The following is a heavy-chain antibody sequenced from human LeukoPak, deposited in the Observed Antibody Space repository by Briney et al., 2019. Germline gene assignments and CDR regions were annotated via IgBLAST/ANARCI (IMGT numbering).Heavy chain of an antibody. CDR1: GYTFTGYY. CDR2: INPNSGGT. CDR3: ARMDIVVVPADY. Sequence: ASVKVSCKASGYTFTGYYMHWVRQAPGQGLEWMGRINPNSGGTNYAQKFRGRVTMTRDTSISTAYMELSRLRSDDTAVYYCARMDIVVVPADYWGQGTLVTVSS. V-gene: IGHV1-2*06. J-gene: IGHJ4*02. D-gene: IGHD2-2*03.